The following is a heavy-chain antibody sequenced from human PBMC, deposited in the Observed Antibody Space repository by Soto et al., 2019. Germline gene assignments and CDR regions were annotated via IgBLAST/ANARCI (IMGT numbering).Heavy chain of an antibody. D-gene: IGHD3-22*01. CDR3: ARRSSGYYPYYYYYGMDV. Sequence: EVQLVESGGGLVQPGGSLRLSCAASGFTFSSYSMNWVRQAPGKGLEWVSYISSSSSTIYYADSVKGRFTISRDNAKNSLYLQMNSLRDEDTAVYYCARRSSGYYPYYYYYGMDVWGQGTTVTVSS. CDR1: GFTFSSYS. CDR2: ISSSSSTI. J-gene: IGHJ6*02. V-gene: IGHV3-48*02.